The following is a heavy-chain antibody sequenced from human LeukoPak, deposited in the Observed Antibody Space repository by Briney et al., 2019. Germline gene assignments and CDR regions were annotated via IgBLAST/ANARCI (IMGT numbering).Heavy chain of an antibody. J-gene: IGHJ6*03. CDR2: IYHSGST. CDR1: GGSISSSNW. Sequence: PSETLSLTCAVSGGSISSSNWWSWVRQPPGKGLEWIGEIYHSGSTNYNPSLKSRVTISVDKSKNQFSLKLSSVTAADTAVYYCAREAGPIYFYCMDVWSKGTTVTVSS. V-gene: IGHV4-4*02. CDR3: AREAGPIYFYCMDV.